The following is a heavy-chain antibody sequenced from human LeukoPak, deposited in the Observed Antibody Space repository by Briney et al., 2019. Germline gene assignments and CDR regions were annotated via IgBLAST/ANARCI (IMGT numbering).Heavy chain of an antibody. CDR2: INPSGGST. CDR1: GYTFTSYY. CDR3: AREVRGVIITPFYYFDY. Sequence: ASVKVSCKASGYTFTSYYMHWVRQAPGQGLEWMGIINPSGGSTSYAQKFQGRVTMTRDTSISTAYMELSRLRSDDTAVYYCAREVRGVIITPFYYFDYWGQGTLVTVSS. J-gene: IGHJ4*02. D-gene: IGHD3-10*01. V-gene: IGHV1-46*01.